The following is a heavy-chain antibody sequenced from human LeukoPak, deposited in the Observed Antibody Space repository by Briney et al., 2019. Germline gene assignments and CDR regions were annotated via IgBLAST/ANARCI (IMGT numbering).Heavy chain of an antibody. D-gene: IGHD2-2*01. CDR3: AIHIVVVPAAKKKNWFDP. CDR2: INHSGST. Sequence: TETLSLTCAVYGGSFSGYYWSWIRQPPGKGLEWIGEINHSGSTNYNPSLKSRITISVDTSKNQFSLKLSSVTAADTAVYYCAIHIVVVPAAKKKNWFDPWGQGTLVTVSS. J-gene: IGHJ5*02. V-gene: IGHV4-34*01. CDR1: GGSFSGYY.